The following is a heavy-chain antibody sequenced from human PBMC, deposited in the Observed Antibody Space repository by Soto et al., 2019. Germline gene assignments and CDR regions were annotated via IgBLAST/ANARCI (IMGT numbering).Heavy chain of an antibody. CDR2: IGSSDNII. J-gene: IGHJ4*02. V-gene: IGHV3-11*01. D-gene: IGHD3-22*01. CDR3: ARDLGYYESSGYFDY. CDR1: GFTFSDYY. Sequence: QVQLVESGGGLVKPGGSLRISCAASGFTFSDYYMSWIRQAPGKGLEWVSYIGSSDNIIYYADSVKGRFTISRDNAKNSLYLQMNSLRAEDTAVYYCARDLGYYESSGYFDYWGQGTLVTVSS.